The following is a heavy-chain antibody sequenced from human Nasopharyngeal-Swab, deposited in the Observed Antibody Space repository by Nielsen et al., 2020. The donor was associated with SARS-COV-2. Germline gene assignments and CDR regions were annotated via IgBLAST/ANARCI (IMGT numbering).Heavy chain of an antibody. CDR3: ARGPTRSGDWDY. V-gene: IGHV1-69*13. CDR2: IIPIFGTA. CDR1: GGTFSSYA. D-gene: IGHD7-27*01. Sequence: SVKVSCKASGGTFSSYAISWVRQAPGQGLEWMGGIIPIFGTANYAQKFQGRVTITADESTSTAYMELSSLRSEDTAVYYCARGPTRSGDWDYWGQGTLVTVSS. J-gene: IGHJ4*02.